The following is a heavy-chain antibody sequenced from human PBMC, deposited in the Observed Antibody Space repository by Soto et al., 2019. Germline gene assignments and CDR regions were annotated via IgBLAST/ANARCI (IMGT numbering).Heavy chain of an antibody. CDR1: GGTFSSYT. D-gene: IGHD6-6*01. CDR3: ARDFMGIAARPSAFDI. CDR2: IIPILGIA. J-gene: IGHJ3*02. V-gene: IGHV1-69*04. Sequence: SVKVSCKASGGTFSSYTISWVRQAPGQGLEWMGRIIPILGIANYAQKFQGRVTITADKSASTAYMELSSLRSEDTAVYYCARDFMGIAARPSAFDIWGQGTMVTVSS.